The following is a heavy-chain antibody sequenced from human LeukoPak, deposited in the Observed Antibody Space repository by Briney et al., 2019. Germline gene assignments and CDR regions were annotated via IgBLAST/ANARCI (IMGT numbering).Heavy chain of an antibody. D-gene: IGHD2-8*02. J-gene: IGHJ4*02. CDR1: GFTFSSTA. CDR3: AKDGSWSCTD. CDR2: IAHHGNNK. V-gene: IGHV3-30*02. Sequence: GGSLRLSCGASGFTFSSTAMHWVRQGPRKGLEWVAYIAHHGNNKYYADSVKGRFTISRDNSKGSLYLQMNSLRADDTAVYYCAKDGSWSCTDWGQGTLVRVSS.